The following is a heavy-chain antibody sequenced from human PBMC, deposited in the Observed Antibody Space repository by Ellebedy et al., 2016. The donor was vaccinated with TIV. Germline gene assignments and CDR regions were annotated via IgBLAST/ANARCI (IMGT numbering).Heavy chain of an antibody. CDR2: INHSGST. D-gene: IGHD3-3*01. Sequence: MPGESLRLSCAVYGGSFSGYYWSWIRQPPGKGLEWIGEINHSGSTNYNPSLKSRVTISVDTSKNQFSLKLSSVTAADTAVYYCARCSIGSGLDNWGQGTLVTVSS. CDR1: GGSFSGYY. CDR3: ARCSIGSGLDN. J-gene: IGHJ4*02. V-gene: IGHV4-34*01.